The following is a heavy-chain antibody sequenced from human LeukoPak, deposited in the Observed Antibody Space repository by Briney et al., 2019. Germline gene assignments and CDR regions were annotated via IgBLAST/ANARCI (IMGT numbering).Heavy chain of an antibody. V-gene: IGHV4-34*01. CDR1: GGSFSGYY. Sequence: PSETLSLTCAVYGGSFSGYYWSWIRQPPGKGLEWIGEINHSGSTNYNPSLKSRVTISVDPSKNQFSLKLSSETAADTAVYYCARGNRHWGQGTLVTVSS. CDR3: ARGNRH. J-gene: IGHJ1*01. CDR2: INHSGST.